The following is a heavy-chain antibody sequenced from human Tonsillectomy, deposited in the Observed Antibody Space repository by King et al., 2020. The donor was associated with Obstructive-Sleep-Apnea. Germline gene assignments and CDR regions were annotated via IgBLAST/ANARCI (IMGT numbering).Heavy chain of an antibody. V-gene: IGHV3-48*04. Sequence: VQLVESGGGLVQPGGSLRLSCAASGFTFSRYAVNWVRQAPGKGLEWVSYISSSSSTIYYADSVKGRFTISRDNAKNSLYLQMNSLRAEDTAVYYCAALGAIVNRDCFDLWGQGTVVTVSS. D-gene: IGHD1-26*01. CDR1: GFTFSRYA. CDR3: AALGAIVNRDCFDL. J-gene: IGHJ3*01. CDR2: ISSSSSTI.